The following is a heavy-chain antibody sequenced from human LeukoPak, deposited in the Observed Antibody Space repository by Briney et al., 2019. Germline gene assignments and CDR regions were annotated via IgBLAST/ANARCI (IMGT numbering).Heavy chain of an antibody. V-gene: IGHV3-21*01. D-gene: IGHD3-10*01. J-gene: IGHJ4*02. CDR1: GFTFSTYW. CDR3: ARDQGDGSGSYYNHFDY. CDR2: ISSSSSYI. Sequence: GGSLRLSCAASGFTFSTYWMSWVRQAPGKGLEWVSSISSSSSYIYYADSVKGRFTISRDNAKNSLYLQMNSLRAEDTAVYYCARDQGDGSGSYYNHFDYWGQGTLVTVSS.